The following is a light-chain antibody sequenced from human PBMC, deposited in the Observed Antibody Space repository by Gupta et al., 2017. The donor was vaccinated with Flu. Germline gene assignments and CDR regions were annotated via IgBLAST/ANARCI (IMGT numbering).Light chain of an antibody. CDR2: EDT. Sequence: QSVLTQPPSVSAAPGQMVTISCSGSSSNIGSHYLSWYQHLPEPAPNLIVYEDTIRLSGVPARFSGSKSATSATLLITGLQTGDGAVYYFDPQPGNRSVFVFGAGTRITVL. CDR3: DPQPGNRSVFV. CDR1: SSNIGSHY. V-gene: IGLV1-51*02. J-gene: IGLJ1*01.